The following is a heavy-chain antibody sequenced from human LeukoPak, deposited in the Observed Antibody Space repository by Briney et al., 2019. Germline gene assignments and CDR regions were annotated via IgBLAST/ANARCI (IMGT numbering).Heavy chain of an antibody. CDR1: GFTFSSYS. J-gene: IGHJ4*02. V-gene: IGHV3-48*04. CDR2: ISSSSSTI. CDR3: ARDRSEYSSSYDY. Sequence: GRSLRLSCAASGFTFSSYSMNWVRQAPGKGLEWVSYISSSSSTIYYADSVKGRFTISRDNAKNSLYLQMNSLRAEDTAVYYCARDRSEYSSSYDYWGQGTLVTVSS. D-gene: IGHD6-6*01.